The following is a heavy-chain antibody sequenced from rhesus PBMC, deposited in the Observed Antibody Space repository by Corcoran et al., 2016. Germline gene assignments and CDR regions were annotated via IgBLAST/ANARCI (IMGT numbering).Heavy chain of an antibody. CDR1: GGSIRDSYR. V-gene: IGHV4S10*01. CDR2: IYGSSTST. D-gene: IGHD3-16*01. J-gene: IGHJ3*01. Sequence: QVQLQESGPGVVKPSETLSLTCAVSGGSIRDSYRWSWIRQPPGKELEWIGYIYGSSTSTNYNPSLKSRVTISKDTSKNQFSLKLSSVTAADTAVYYCAGRSGREARAFDFWGQGLRVTVSS. CDR3: AGRSGREARAFDF.